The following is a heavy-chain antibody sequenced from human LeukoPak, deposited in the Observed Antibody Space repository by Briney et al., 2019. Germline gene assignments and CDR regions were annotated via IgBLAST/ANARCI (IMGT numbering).Heavy chain of an antibody. CDR1: GFTFSSYE. J-gene: IGHJ4*02. Sequence: QTGGSLRLSCAASGFTFSSYEMNSVRQAPGKGLEWGSYISSSDNDIYYAESVKGRFTISRDNGENSLYLYMSSLRVDDTAVYYCARAYRSRSYHCYWCQGTLVIVSS. V-gene: IGHV3-48*03. CDR2: ISSSDNDI. D-gene: IGHD3-10*01. CDR3: ARAYRSRSYHCY.